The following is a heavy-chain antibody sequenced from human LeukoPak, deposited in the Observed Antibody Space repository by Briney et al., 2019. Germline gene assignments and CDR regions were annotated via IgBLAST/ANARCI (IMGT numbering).Heavy chain of an antibody. J-gene: IGHJ3*02. D-gene: IGHD1-26*01. Sequence: PSETLSLTCAVYGGSFSGYYWSWIRQPPGKGLEWIGEINHSGSTNYNPSLESRVTISVDTSKNQFSLKLSSVTAADTAVYSCARGQRGGSYDAFDIWGQGTVVTVSS. V-gene: IGHV4-34*01. CDR3: ARGQRGGSYDAFDI. CDR1: GGSFSGYY. CDR2: INHSGST.